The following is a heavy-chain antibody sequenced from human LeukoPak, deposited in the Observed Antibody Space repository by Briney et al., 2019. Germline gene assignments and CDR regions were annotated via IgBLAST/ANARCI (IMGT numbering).Heavy chain of an antibody. Sequence: SVKVSCKASGGTFSSYAISWVRQAPGQGLEWMGGIIPIFGTDAQKSQGRVTITTDESTSTAYMELSSLRSEDTAVYYCARTPWVIVRYYYYMDVWGKGTTATVSS. D-gene: IGHD3-22*01. V-gene: IGHV1-69*05. CDR3: ARTPWVIVRYYYYMDV. J-gene: IGHJ6*03. CDR2: IIPIFGT. CDR1: GGTFSSYA.